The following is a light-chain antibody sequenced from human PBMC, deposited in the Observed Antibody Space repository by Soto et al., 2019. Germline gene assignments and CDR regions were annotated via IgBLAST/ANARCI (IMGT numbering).Light chain of an antibody. V-gene: IGKV3-15*01. Sequence: EMVLTQSPATLSVSPGERATLSCRASQSVSSNLAWYQQKPGQAPRLLIYGASTRATGIPARFSGSGSGTEFTLTISSLQSEDFAVYYCQQYHNWWTFGQGTMVDI. CDR2: GAS. CDR1: QSVSSN. CDR3: QQYHNWWT. J-gene: IGKJ1*01.